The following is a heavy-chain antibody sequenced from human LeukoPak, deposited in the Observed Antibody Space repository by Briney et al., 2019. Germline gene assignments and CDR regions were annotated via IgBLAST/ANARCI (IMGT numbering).Heavy chain of an antibody. V-gene: IGHV1-24*01. CDR1: GYTLTELS. J-gene: IGHJ4*02. Sequence: ASVKVSCKVSGYTLTELSMHWVRQAPGKGLEWMGGFDPEDGETIYAQKFQGRVTMTEDTSTDTAYMELSSLRSEDTAVYYCASFNGPAGTGGQLGPYFDYWGQGTLVTVSS. D-gene: IGHD6-13*01. CDR2: FDPEDGET. CDR3: ASFNGPAGTGGQLGPYFDY.